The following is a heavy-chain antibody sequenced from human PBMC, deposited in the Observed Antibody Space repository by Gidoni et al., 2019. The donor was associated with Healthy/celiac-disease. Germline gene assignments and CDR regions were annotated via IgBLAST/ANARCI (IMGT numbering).Heavy chain of an antibody. Sequence: EVQLVESGGGLVQPGGSLRLSCAASGFTFSSYWMHWVRQAPGKGLVWVSRINSDGSSTSYADSVKGRFTISRDNAKNTLYLQRNSLRAEDTAVYYCARDGKTIFGVVTFYGMDVWGQGTTVTVSS. CDR2: INSDGSST. D-gene: IGHD3-3*01. CDR1: GFTFSSYW. V-gene: IGHV3-74*01. CDR3: ARDGKTIFGVVTFYGMDV. J-gene: IGHJ6*02.